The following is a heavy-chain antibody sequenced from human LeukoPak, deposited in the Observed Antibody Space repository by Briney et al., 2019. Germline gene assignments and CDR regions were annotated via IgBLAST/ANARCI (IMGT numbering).Heavy chain of an antibody. CDR2: ISSSGSTI. V-gene: IGHV3-11*04. J-gene: IGHJ6*03. D-gene: IGHD6-19*01. Sequence: GGSLRLSCAVSGFTVSTYYMSWIRQAPGKGLEWVSYISSSGSTIYYADSVKGRFTISRDNAKNSLYLQMNSLRAEDTAVYYCARGIAVAGFYYYMDVWGKGTTVTISS. CDR1: GFTVSTYY. CDR3: ARGIAVAGFYYYMDV.